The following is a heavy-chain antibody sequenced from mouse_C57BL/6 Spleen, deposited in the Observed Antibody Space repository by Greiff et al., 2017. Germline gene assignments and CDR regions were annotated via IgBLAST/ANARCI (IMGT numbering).Heavy chain of an antibody. J-gene: IGHJ2*01. CDR3: TRPRDYDGGDYFDY. Sequence: VQLQQSGAELVRPGASVTLSCKASGYTFTDYEMHWVKQTPVHGLEWIGAIDPETGGTAYNQKFKGKAILTADKSSSTAYMELRSLTSEDSAVYYCTRPRDYDGGDYFDYWGQGTTLTVSS. V-gene: IGHV1-15*01. CDR1: GYTFTDYE. D-gene: IGHD2-4*01. CDR2: IDPETGGT.